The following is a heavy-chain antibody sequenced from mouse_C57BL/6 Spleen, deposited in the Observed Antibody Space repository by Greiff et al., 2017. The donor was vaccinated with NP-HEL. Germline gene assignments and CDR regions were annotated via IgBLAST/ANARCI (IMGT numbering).Heavy chain of an antibody. D-gene: IGHD2-3*01. CDR1: GFSLTSYG. CDR3: ARKRGGYYPYAMDY. V-gene: IGHV2-2*01. Sequence: VMLVESGPGLVQPSQSLSITCTVSGFSLTSYGVHWVRQSPGKGLEWLGVIWSGGSTDYNAAFISRLSISKDNSKSQVFFKMNSLQADDTAIYYCARKRGGYYPYAMDYWGQGTSVTVSS. J-gene: IGHJ4*01. CDR2: IWSGGST.